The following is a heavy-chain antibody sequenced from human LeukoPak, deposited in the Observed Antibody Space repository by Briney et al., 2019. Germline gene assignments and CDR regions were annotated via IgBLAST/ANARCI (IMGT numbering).Heavy chain of an antibody. V-gene: IGHV4-38-2*02. D-gene: IGHD6-19*01. Sequence: SSETLSLTCSVSGDSVSNSRVYWGWIRQTPGEGLEWIGSIYNGRTYYKSSLESRVTISVDTPKNQFSLKLTSVTAADTAVYYCASPSTIGYSSAWYVLADAFDIWGQGTMVTVSS. CDR2: IYNGRT. CDR1: GDSVSNSRVY. CDR3: ASPSTIGYSSAWYVLADAFDI. J-gene: IGHJ3*02.